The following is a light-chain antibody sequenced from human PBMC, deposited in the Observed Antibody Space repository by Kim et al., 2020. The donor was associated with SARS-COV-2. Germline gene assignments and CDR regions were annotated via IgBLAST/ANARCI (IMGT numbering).Light chain of an antibody. CDR1: NIGNKN. J-gene: IGLJ2*01. Sequence: SYELTQPPSVSVAPGNTARISCGADNIGNKNVHWYQQRPGQAPVKVIHYDTDRPSGIPERFSGANSWNTATLTISRVEAGDEADYYCQVWDSSSDHLIFGGGTQLTVL. V-gene: IGLV3-21*04. CDR2: YDT. CDR3: QVWDSSSDHLI.